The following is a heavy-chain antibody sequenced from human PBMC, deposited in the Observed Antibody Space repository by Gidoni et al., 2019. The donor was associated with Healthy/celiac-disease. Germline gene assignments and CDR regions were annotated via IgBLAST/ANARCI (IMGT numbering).Heavy chain of an antibody. Sequence: QVQLVQSGAEVKKPGASVQVSCKASGYTFTSYDINWVRQATGQGLEWMGWMNPNSGNTGYAQKFQGRVTMTRNTSISTAYMELSSLRSEDTAVYYCARGGYCSSTSCYNYYYYGMDVWGQGTTVTVSS. CDR2: MNPNSGNT. CDR3: ARGGYCSSTSCYNYYYYGMDV. CDR1: GYTFTSYD. J-gene: IGHJ6*02. D-gene: IGHD2-2*02. V-gene: IGHV1-8*01.